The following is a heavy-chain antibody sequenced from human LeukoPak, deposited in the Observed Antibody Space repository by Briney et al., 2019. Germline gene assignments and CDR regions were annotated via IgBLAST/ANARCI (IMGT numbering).Heavy chain of an antibody. CDR3: ARGSIAVAGASYFDY. CDR2: IWYDGSNK. D-gene: IGHD6-19*01. V-gene: IGHV3-33*01. Sequence: GGSLRLSCASSVFTFSSYNMHWVRQAPGKGLEWVAVIWYDGSNKYYADSVKGRFTISRDNSKNTLYLQMNSLRAEDTAVYYCARGSIAVAGASYFDYWGQGTLVTVSS. CDR1: VFTFSSYN. J-gene: IGHJ4*02.